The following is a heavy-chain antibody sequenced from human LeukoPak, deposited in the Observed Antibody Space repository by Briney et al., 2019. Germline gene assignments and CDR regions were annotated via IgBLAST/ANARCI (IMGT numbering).Heavy chain of an antibody. V-gene: IGHV3-23*01. CDR3: AKDRRELDVFDI. CDR2: ISGSGRTT. Sequence: GGSLRLSCAASGFTFNTYAMSWVRQAPGKGLEWVSGISGSGRTTYYADSVKGRFTISRDNSKNTLYVQMNSLRAEDTAVYYCAKDRRELDVFDIWGQGTMVTVSA. CDR1: GFTFNTYA. J-gene: IGHJ3*02.